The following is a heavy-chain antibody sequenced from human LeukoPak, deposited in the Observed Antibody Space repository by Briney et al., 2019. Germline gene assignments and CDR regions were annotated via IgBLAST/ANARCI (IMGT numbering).Heavy chain of an antibody. CDR2: IYYSGTT. CDR1: GGSFSSGGYY. J-gene: IGHJ4*02. Sequence: SQTLSLTCTVSGGSFSSGGYYWSWIRQPPGKGLDWIGYIYYSGTTYYNPSLQSRVTISVDTSENQLSLKLISVTAADTAVYYCACDSSGYTQVDYWGQGTLVTVSS. D-gene: IGHD3-22*01. CDR3: ACDSSGYTQVDY. V-gene: IGHV4-31*03.